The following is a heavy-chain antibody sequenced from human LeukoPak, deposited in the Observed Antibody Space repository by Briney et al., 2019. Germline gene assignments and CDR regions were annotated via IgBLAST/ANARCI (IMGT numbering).Heavy chain of an antibody. D-gene: IGHD3-10*01. Sequence: PSETLSLTCTVSGGSISSYYWSWIRQPPGKGLEWIGYIYYSGSTNYNPSLKSRVTISVDTSKNQFSPKLSSVTAADTAVYYCAREGGSGNGTLDAFDIWGQGTMVTVSS. V-gene: IGHV4-59*01. CDR1: GGSISSYY. J-gene: IGHJ3*02. CDR2: IYYSGST. CDR3: AREGGSGNGTLDAFDI.